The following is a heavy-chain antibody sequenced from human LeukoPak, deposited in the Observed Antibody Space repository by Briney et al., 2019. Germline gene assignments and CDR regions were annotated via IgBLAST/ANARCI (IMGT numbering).Heavy chain of an antibody. Sequence: SVTVSCKASVGTFISYAISWVRHAPGQGLEWMGGIIPIFGTANYAQKFQGRVTITADESTSTAYMELSSLRSEDTAVYYCARPRVGPWAFDIWGQGTMVTVSS. V-gene: IGHV1-69*01. CDR3: ARPRVGPWAFDI. CDR2: IIPIFGTA. D-gene: IGHD1-26*01. J-gene: IGHJ3*02. CDR1: VGTFISYA.